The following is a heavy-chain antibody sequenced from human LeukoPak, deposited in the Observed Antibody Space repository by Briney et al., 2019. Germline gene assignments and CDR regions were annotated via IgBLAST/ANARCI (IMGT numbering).Heavy chain of an antibody. Sequence: PSETLSLTCTVSGDSIRSYFWSWIRQPPGKGLEWIGNIYSSGSTNYNPSLKSRVTISVDTSKSQFSLRLSSVTAADTAVYYCARTYCSGGSCPFDYWGQGTLVTVSS. CDR3: ARTYCSGGSCPFDY. J-gene: IGHJ4*02. V-gene: IGHV4-59*08. CDR1: GDSIRSYF. D-gene: IGHD2-15*01. CDR2: IYSSGST.